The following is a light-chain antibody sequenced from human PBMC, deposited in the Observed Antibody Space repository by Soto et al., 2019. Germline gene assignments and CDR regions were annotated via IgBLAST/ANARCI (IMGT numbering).Light chain of an antibody. CDR3: LQHYNFPWT. CDR1: QGIRNE. V-gene: IGKV1-17*01. CDR2: DAS. Sequence: DIQMTQISSSLSASVGDRVAITCRASQGIRNELGWYQQKPGKAPKRLIYDASSLQGGVPSRFSGSGFGTDFTLTITSLQPEDFATYYCLQHYNFPWTFGQGTKVDIK. J-gene: IGKJ1*01.